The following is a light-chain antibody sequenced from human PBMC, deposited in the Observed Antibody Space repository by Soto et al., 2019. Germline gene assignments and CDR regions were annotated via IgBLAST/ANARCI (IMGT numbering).Light chain of an antibody. CDR3: QQYNNWPRA. CDR1: QSVSSN. J-gene: IGKJ2*01. V-gene: IGKV3-15*01. CDR2: GAS. Sequence: EIVMTQSPATLSVSPGERATLSCRASQSVSSNLAWFQQRPGQAPRLLIYGASTRATGIPARFSGSGSGTDFTLTISNLQSEDFAVYYCQQYNNWPRAFGQGTKLEIK.